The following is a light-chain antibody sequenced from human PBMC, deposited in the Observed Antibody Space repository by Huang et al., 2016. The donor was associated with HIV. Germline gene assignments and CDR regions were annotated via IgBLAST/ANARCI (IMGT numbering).Light chain of an antibody. CDR2: AAS. J-gene: IGKJ1*01. CDR3: QQYNNWPRT. Sequence: EIVMTQSPATLSLSPGERATLSCRASQSVSSNLAWYQQKPCQAPRLLIYAASTRATGIPDRFSGSGSGTEFTLTISSLQSEDFAVYYCQQYNNWPRTFGQGTKVEIK. V-gene: IGKV3-15*01. CDR1: QSVSSN.